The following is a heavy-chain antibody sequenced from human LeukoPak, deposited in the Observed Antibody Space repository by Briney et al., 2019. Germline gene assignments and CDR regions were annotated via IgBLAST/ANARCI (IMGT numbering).Heavy chain of an antibody. CDR1: GGSISSYY. CDR3: ASYFFDQSKALDI. CDR2: IYYTGNT. J-gene: IGHJ3*02. V-gene: IGHV4-59*01. Sequence: SETLSLTCNVSGGSISSYYWSWIRQPPGKGLEWIGYIYYTGNTNCSPSLKSRVTISIDTAKNQFSLKLSSVTAADTAVYYCASYFFDQSKALDIWGQGTMVTVSA. D-gene: IGHD3-9*01.